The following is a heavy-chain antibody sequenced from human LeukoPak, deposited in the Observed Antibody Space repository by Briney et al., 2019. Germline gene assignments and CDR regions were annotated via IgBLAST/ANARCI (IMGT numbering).Heavy chain of an antibody. D-gene: IGHD4-17*01. J-gene: IGHJ4*02. CDR3: ANIPAKTTVTTRFDY. CDR1: GFTFDDYA. V-gene: IGHV3-9*01. Sequence: PGGSLRLSCAASGFTFDDYAMHWVRQAPGKGLEWVSGISWNSGSIGCADSVKGRFTISRDNSKNTLYLQMNSLRAEDTAVYYCANIPAKTTVTTRFDYWGQGTLVTVSS. CDR2: ISWNSGSI.